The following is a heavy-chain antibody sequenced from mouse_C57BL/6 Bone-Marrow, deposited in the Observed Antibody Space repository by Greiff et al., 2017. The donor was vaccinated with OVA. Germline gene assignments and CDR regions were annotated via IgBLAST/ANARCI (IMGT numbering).Heavy chain of an antibody. Sequence: EVQLVESEGGLVQPGSSMKLSCTASGFTFSDYYMAWVRQVPEKGLEWVANINYDGSSTYYLDSLKSRFIISRDNAKNILYLQMSSLKSEDTATYYCARDRRLGLRYFDVWGTGTTVTVSS. J-gene: IGHJ1*03. V-gene: IGHV5-16*01. CDR1: GFTFSDYY. CDR3: ARDRRLGLRYFDV. D-gene: IGHD4-1*01. CDR2: INYDGSST.